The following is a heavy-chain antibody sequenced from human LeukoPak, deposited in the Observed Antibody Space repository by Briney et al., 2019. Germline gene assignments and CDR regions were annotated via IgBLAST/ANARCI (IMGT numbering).Heavy chain of an antibody. D-gene: IGHD4-23*01. CDR2: ISASGVTT. V-gene: IGHV3-23*01. J-gene: IGHJ5*02. CDR3: AKDPRGNFVAWLDP. Sequence: GGSLRLSCAVSGFTFSNHAMSWVRRAPGKGLEWASAISASGVTTHYPDSVKGRFTISRDNSKNTLYLQMNSLRGEDAAVYYCAKDPRGNFVAWLDPWGQGTLVTVSS. CDR1: GFTFSNHA.